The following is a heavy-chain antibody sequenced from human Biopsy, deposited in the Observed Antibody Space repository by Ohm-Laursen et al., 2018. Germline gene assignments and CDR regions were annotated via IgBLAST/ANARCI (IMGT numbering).Heavy chain of an antibody. V-gene: IGHV5-51*01. Sequence: GESLKISCKGSGYSFPTYWIGWVRQMPGKGLEWMGIIYPSDSNTIYSPSFQGQVTISADKSISTAYLQLTSLKASDTAMYYCARNSGNYKYDAFDIWGLGTMVTISS. CDR3: ARNSGNYKYDAFDI. CDR1: GYSFPTYW. D-gene: IGHD1-7*01. J-gene: IGHJ3*02. CDR2: IYPSDSNT.